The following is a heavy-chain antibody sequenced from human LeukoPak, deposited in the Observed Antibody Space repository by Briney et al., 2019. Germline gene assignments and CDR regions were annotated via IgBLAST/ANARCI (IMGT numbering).Heavy chain of an antibody. Sequence: GGSLRLSCAASGFTFSSYAMSWVRQAPGKGLEWVSAISGSGGSTYYADSVKGRFTISRDNSKNTLYLQMNSLRAEDTAVYYCAKDRHKWELPNDAFDIWGQGTMVTVSS. CDR2: ISGSGGST. CDR3: AKDRHKWELPNDAFDI. J-gene: IGHJ3*02. CDR1: GFTFSSYA. D-gene: IGHD1-26*01. V-gene: IGHV3-23*01.